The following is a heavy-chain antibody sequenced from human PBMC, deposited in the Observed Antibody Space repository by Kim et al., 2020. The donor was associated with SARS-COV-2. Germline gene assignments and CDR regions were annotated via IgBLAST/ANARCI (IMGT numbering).Heavy chain of an antibody. CDR1: GFTFSSYA. D-gene: IGHD4-17*01. J-gene: IGHJ4*02. CDR2: IYSGGSST. CDR3: AKTHIDYGDYSLDY. Sequence: GGSLRLSCAASGFTFSSYAISWVRQAPVKGLEWVSVIYSGGSSTYYADSVKGRFTISRDNSKNTLYLQMNSLRAEDTAVYYCAKTHIDYGDYSLDYWGQG. V-gene: IGHV3-23*03.